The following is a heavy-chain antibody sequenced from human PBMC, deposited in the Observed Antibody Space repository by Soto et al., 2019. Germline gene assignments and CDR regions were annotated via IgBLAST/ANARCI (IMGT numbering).Heavy chain of an antibody. CDR3: AKIPINNQDSSGYYWFDP. D-gene: IGHD3-22*01. Sequence: GISVELCSEAGGVAFGSYSMIWPHHYHGQEHEWMGRIIPILGIANYAQKFQGRVTITADKSTSTAYMELNSLRAEDTAVYYCAKIPINNQDSSGYYWFDPWGQGTLVAVPS. V-gene: IGHV1-69*02. CDR1: GVAFGSYS. CDR2: IIPILGIA. J-gene: IGHJ5*02.